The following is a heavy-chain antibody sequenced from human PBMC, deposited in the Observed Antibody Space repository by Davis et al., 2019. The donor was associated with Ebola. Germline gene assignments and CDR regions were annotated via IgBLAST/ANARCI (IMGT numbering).Heavy chain of an antibody. CDR2: IIPILGIA. V-gene: IGHV1-69*10. CDR3: ARGSGYSYDYYYYYMDV. D-gene: IGHD5-18*01. CDR1: GGTFSSYA. J-gene: IGHJ6*03. Sequence: SVKVSCKASGGTFSSYAISWVRQAPGQGLEWMGGIIPILGIANYAQKFQGRVTITADESTSTAYMELSSLRSEDTAVYYWARGSGYSYDYYYYYMDVWGKGTTVTVSS.